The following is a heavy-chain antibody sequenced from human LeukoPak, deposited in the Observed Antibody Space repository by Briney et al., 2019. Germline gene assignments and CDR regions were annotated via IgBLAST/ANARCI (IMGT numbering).Heavy chain of an antibody. CDR2: INPNSGDT. CDR1: GYTFTGYY. D-gene: IGHD5-18*01. Sequence: GASVKVSCKASGYTFTGYYMHWVRQAPGQGLEWMGWINPNSGDTKFAQKFQGRVTMTRDTSISTAYMDLSSLTSDDTAVYFCAGGQYRYAFDYWGQGTLVTVSS. J-gene: IGHJ4*02. V-gene: IGHV1-2*02. CDR3: AGGQYRYAFDY.